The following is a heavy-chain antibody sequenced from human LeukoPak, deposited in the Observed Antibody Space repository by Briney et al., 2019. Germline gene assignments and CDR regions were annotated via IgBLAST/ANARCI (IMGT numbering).Heavy chain of an antibody. V-gene: IGHV3-30*19. CDR1: GFTFSSYG. D-gene: IGHD2-2*01. Sequence: GGSLRLPCAASGFTFSSYGMHWVRQAPGKGLEWVAVISYDGSNKYYADSVKGRFTISRDNSKNTLYLQMNSLRAEDTAVYYCARIGDIVVVSDATVQGGTFDIWGHGTMVTVSS. J-gene: IGHJ3*02. CDR2: ISYDGSNK. CDR3: ARIGDIVVVSDATVQGGTFDI.